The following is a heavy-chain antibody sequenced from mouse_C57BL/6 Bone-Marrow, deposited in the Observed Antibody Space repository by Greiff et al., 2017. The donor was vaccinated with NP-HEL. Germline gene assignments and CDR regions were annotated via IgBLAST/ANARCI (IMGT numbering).Heavy chain of an antibody. V-gene: IGHV1-39*01. D-gene: IGHD1-1*01. Sequence: VQLQQSGPELVKPGASVKISCKASGYSFTDYNMNWVKQSNGKSLEWIGVINPNYGTTSYNQKFKGKATLTVDQSSSTAYMQLNILTSEDSAVYYCARRYYGSSYYYAMDYWGQGTSVTVSS. J-gene: IGHJ4*01. CDR3: ARRYYGSSYYYAMDY. CDR2: INPNYGTT. CDR1: GYSFTDYN.